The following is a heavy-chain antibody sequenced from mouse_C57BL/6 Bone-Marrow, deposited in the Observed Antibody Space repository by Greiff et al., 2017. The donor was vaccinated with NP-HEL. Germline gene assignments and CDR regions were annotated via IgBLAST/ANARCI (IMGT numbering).Heavy chain of an antibody. Sequence: VQRVESGAELARPGASVKMSCKASGYTFTSYTMHWVKQRPGQGLEWIGYINPSSGYTKYNQKFKDKATLTADKSSSTAYMQLSSLTSEDSAVYYCANSHYYGSSYGWYFDVWGTGTTVTVSS. CDR3: ANSHYYGSSYGWYFDV. CDR2: INPSSGYT. V-gene: IGHV1-4*01. CDR1: GYTFTSYT. D-gene: IGHD1-1*01. J-gene: IGHJ1*03.